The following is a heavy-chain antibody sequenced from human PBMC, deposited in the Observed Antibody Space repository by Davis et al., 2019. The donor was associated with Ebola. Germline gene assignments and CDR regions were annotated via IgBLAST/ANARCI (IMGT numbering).Heavy chain of an antibody. V-gene: IGHV3-7*01. D-gene: IGHD6-13*01. Sequence: GESLKISCAASGFTFSSYWMSWVRQAPGKGLAWLANIKQDGFEKYYLDSVKGRFTISRDNAKNSLYLQMNSLRDEDTAVYYCARDEEWVAAAGPDYWGQGTLVTVSS. CDR1: GFTFSSYW. CDR2: IKQDGFEK. J-gene: IGHJ4*02. CDR3: ARDEEWVAAAGPDY.